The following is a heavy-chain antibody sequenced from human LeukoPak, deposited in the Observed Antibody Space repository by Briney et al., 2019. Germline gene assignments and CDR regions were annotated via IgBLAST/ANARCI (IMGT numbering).Heavy chain of an antibody. Sequence: GGSLRLSCAVSGFTVSNDYMSWVRQAPGKGLEWVSVIYGGGSTYYADSVRGRFTISRDNSENTLYLQMDSLRAEDTAVYYCTRLLPSSHHFFDSWGQGTLVTDSS. CDR1: GFTVSNDY. D-gene: IGHD6-6*01. CDR3: TRLLPSSHHFFDS. J-gene: IGHJ4*02. V-gene: IGHV3-53*01. CDR2: IYGGGST.